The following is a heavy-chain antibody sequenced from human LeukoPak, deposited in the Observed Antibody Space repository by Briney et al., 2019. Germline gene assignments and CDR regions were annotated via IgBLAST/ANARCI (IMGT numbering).Heavy chain of an antibody. CDR1: GYSFSTNW. CDR3: ASAHGDLYGEGYYFDY. J-gene: IGHJ4*02. V-gene: IGHV5-51*01. D-gene: IGHD4-17*01. CDR2: IYPGDSDT. Sequence: GESLKISCKGSGYSFSTNWIGWVRQMPGKGPEWMGIIYPGDSDTRYSPSFQGQVTISADKSISTAYLQWSSLKASDTAMYYCASAHGDLYGEGYYFDYWGQGTLVTVSS.